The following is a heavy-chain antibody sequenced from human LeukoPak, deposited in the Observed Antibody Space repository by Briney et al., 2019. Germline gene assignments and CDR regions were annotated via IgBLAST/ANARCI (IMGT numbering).Heavy chain of an antibody. Sequence: GGSLRLSCAASGFTFSSYWMHWVRQAPGKGLVWVSRINSDGSSTSYADSVKGRFTISRDNAKNMLYLQMNSLRAGDTAVYYCARDKAPYCSGGSCYFGWFDPWGQGTLVTVSS. J-gene: IGHJ5*02. CDR3: ARDKAPYCSGGSCYFGWFDP. CDR1: GFTFSSYW. V-gene: IGHV3-74*01. CDR2: INSDGSST. D-gene: IGHD2-15*01.